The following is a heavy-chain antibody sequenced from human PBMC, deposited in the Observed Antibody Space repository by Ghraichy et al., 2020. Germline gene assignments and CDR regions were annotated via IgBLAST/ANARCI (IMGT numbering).Heavy chain of an antibody. D-gene: IGHD3-16*01. V-gene: IGHV4-59*08. CDR1: GSSISPYY. CDR2: IYYSGST. Sequence: LSLTCTVSGSSISPYYWSWTRQRPGKGLEWIAYIYYSGSTSYNPSLESRVTISLDTSKNKFSLSLTSVTAADTAVYFCARSGGGGGAYWGLGTLVTVSS. CDR3: ARSGGGGGAY. J-gene: IGHJ4*02.